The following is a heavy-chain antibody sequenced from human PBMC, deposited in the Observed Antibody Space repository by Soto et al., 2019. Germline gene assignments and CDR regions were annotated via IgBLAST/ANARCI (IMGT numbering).Heavy chain of an antibody. V-gene: IGHV1-2*02. Sequence: SVQASCTASGGTFSSYAISWVRQAPGQGLEWMGWINPNSGGTNYAQKFQGRVTMTRDTSISTAYMELSRLRSDDTAVYYCARDPRPWGVDDWGQGTLVIVSS. D-gene: IGHD1-26*01. CDR2: INPNSGGT. CDR1: GGTFSSYA. CDR3: ARDPRPWGVDD. J-gene: IGHJ4*02.